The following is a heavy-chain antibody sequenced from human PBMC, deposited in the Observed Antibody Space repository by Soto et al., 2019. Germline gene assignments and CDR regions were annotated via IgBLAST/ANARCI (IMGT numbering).Heavy chain of an antibody. D-gene: IGHD1-26*01. J-gene: IGHJ4*02. CDR1: GFTFSNYA. CDR2: ISDSGVST. CDR3: AKEDVGGYYYSGL. Sequence: EVPLLESGGGLVQPGGSLRLSCAASGFTFSNYAMSWVRQAPGKGLEWVSSISDSGVSTYYADSVKGRFIISRDNSKNTLYLQMNSLRVEDTAVYYCAKEDVGGYYYSGLWGQGTLVTVS. V-gene: IGHV3-23*01.